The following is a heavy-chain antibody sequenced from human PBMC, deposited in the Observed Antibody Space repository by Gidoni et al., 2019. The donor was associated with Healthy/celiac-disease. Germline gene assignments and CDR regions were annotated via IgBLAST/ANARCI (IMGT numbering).Heavy chain of an antibody. Sequence: EVQLVESGGGLVQPGGSLRLSCAASGFTFSSYWMSWVRQAPGKGLEWVANIKHDGSEKYYVDSVKGRFTISRDNAKNSLYLQMNSLRAEDTAVYYCARDLRLSRVVITTSGMDVWGQGTTVTVSS. J-gene: IGHJ6*02. CDR1: GFTFSSYW. CDR3: ARDLRLSRVVITTSGMDV. CDR2: IKHDGSEK. V-gene: IGHV3-7*05. D-gene: IGHD3-22*01.